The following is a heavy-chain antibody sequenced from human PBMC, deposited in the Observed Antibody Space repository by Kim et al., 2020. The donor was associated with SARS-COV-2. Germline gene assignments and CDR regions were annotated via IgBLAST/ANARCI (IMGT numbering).Heavy chain of an antibody. V-gene: IGHV4-59*13. Sequence: SETLSLTCTVSGGSISSYYWSWIRQPPGKGLEWIGYIYYSGSTNYNPSLKSRVTISVDTSKNQFSLKLSSVTAADTAVYYCARGANYDILTGYAYYYGMDVWGQGTTVTVSS. D-gene: IGHD3-9*01. CDR3: ARGANYDILTGYAYYYGMDV. CDR1: GGSISSYY. CDR2: IYYSGST. J-gene: IGHJ6*02.